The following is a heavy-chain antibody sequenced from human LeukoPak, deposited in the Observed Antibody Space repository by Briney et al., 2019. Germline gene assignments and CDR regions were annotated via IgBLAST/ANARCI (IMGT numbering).Heavy chain of an antibody. Sequence: GGSLRLSCVASGFTFGKYWMSWVRQAPGKGLEWVANIKLDGSEKSYVDSVKGRFTISRDNTKNSLYLQMNSLRAEDTAVFYCARDQYDAWSRRGNFDYWGQGTLVTVSS. J-gene: IGHJ4*02. CDR2: IKLDGSEK. CDR3: ARDQYDAWSRRGNFDY. CDR1: GFTFGKYW. V-gene: IGHV3-7*03. D-gene: IGHD3/OR15-3a*01.